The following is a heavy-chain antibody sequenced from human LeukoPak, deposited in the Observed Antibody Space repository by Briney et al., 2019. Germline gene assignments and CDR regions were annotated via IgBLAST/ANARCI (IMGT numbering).Heavy chain of an antibody. J-gene: IGHJ4*02. CDR2: IGSSDSTK. CDR1: GFTFSSYE. D-gene: IGHD3-22*01. CDR3: ARWEDVYYDSSGYYYFDY. Sequence: GGSLRLSCAASGFTFSSYEMNWVRQAPGKGLEWVSYIGSSDSTKYYAASVKGRFIISRDNTKNSLYLQMNSLRAEDTAVYYCARWEDVYYDSSGYYYFDYWGQGTLVTVSS. V-gene: IGHV3-48*03.